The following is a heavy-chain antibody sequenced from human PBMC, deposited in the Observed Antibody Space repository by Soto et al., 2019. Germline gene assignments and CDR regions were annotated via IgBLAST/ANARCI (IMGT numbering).Heavy chain of an antibody. J-gene: IGHJ5*02. CDR1: GGTFSSYA. D-gene: IGHD2-2*01. Sequence: QVQLVQSGAEVKKPGSSVTVSCKASGGTFSSYAISWVRQAPGQGLEWMGGIIPIFGTANYAQKFQGRVTITADESTSTAYMDLSSLRSDDTAVYYCVSLVVVPENAGGWFDPWGKGTLVTVSS. CDR3: VSLVVVPENAGGWFDP. CDR2: IIPIFGTA. V-gene: IGHV1-69*01.